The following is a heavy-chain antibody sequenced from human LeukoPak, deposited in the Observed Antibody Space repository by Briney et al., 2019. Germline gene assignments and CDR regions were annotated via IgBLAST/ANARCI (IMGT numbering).Heavy chain of an antibody. V-gene: IGHV5-51*01. CDR3: ARQTTFYDFWSGYSQTLGYYYYMDV. Sequence: GESLKISCKGSGYSFTSYWIGWVRQMPGKGLEWMGIIYPGDSDTRYSPSFQGQVTISADKSISTAYLQWSSLKASDTAMYYCARQTTFYDFWSGYSQTLGYYYYMDVWGKGTTVTVSS. CDR1: GYSFTSYW. J-gene: IGHJ6*03. CDR2: IYPGDSDT. D-gene: IGHD3-3*01.